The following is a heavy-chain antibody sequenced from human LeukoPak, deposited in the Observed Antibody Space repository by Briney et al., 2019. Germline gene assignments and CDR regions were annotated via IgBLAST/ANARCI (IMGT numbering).Heavy chain of an antibody. CDR2: ISNDGSTK. CDR3: ARGNNGVFDY. Sequence: GGSLRLSCAASGFTFSSYAMHWVRQAPGKGLEWVAVISNDGSTKYYADSVKGRFTISRDNSKNTLYLQMNSLRTEDSAVYYCARGNNGVFDYWGQGALVTVSS. CDR1: GFTFSSYA. V-gene: IGHV3-30-3*01. J-gene: IGHJ4*02. D-gene: IGHD4-23*01.